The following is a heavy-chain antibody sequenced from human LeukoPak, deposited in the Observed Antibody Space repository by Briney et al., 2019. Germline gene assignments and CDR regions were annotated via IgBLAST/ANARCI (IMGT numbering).Heavy chain of an antibody. CDR3: ARGFDLRYFDWLFPSDAFDI. V-gene: IGHV4-30-4*01. CDR2: IYYSGST. CDR1: GGSISSGDYY. D-gene: IGHD3-9*01. Sequence: PSETLTLTCTVSGGSISSGDYYWSWIRQPPGKGLEWIGYIYYSGSTYYNPSLKSRVTISVDTSKNQFSLKLSSVTAADTAVYYCARGFDLRYFDWLFPSDAFDIWGQGTMVTVSS. J-gene: IGHJ3*02.